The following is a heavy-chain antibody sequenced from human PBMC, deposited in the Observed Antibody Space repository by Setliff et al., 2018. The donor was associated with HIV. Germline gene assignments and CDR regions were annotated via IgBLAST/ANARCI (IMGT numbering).Heavy chain of an antibody. CDR3: ARSPGVDTNMAFDY. D-gene: IGHD5-18*01. Sequence: NPSETLSLTCTVSGGSIINNFWSWIRLPPGKGLEYIGYIYYSGNTDYNPSLKSRVTISVDTSRNLFSLKLSSVTAADTAVYYCARSPGVDTNMAFDYWGQGMLVTVSS. CDR1: GGSIINNF. J-gene: IGHJ4*02. V-gene: IGHV4-59*01. CDR2: IYYSGNT.